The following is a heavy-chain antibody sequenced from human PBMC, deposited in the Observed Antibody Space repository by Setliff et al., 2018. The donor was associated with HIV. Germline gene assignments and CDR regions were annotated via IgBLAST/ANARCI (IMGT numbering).Heavy chain of an antibody. V-gene: IGHV1-8*02. CDR1: GYTFTTYD. J-gene: IGHJ3*01. CDR3: ARGLRQNRSNSDVFDV. D-gene: IGHD4-4*01. Sequence: ASVKVSCKASGYTFTTYDINWVRQATGQGLEWMGWMNPNSGNTGYAERFQGRVTMTRDTSISTVYMELTSLRSEGMAVYYCARGLRQNRSNSDVFDVWGQGTVVTVS. CDR2: MNPNSGNT.